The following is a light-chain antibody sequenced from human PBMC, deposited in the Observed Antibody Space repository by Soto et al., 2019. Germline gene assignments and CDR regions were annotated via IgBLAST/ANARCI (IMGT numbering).Light chain of an antibody. J-gene: IGKJ4*01. Sequence: AIQMTQSPSSLSASVGDRVTITCRASQGIRSALGWYQQKPGKAPKLLIYAASSLQSGVPSRFSGSGSRTDFTLTISSLQPEDFATYYCLQDYNYPLTFGGGTKVEIK. CDR3: LQDYNYPLT. V-gene: IGKV1-6*01. CDR1: QGIRSA. CDR2: AAS.